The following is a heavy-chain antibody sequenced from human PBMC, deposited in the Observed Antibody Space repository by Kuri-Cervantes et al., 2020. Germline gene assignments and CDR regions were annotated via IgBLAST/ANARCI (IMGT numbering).Heavy chain of an antibody. V-gene: IGHV4-59*12. CDR2: FYYSGST. CDR3: ARVPNKLEGFEGGPDNWFDP. J-gene: IGHJ5*02. Sequence: ESLKISCAASGFTFSNAWMSWVRQAPGKGLEWLGYFYYSGSTYYNPSLKSRVTISVDTSKNQFSLKLSSVTAADTAVYYCARVPNKLEGFEGGPDNWFDPWGQGTLVTVSS. D-gene: IGHD3-16*01. CDR1: GFTFSNAW.